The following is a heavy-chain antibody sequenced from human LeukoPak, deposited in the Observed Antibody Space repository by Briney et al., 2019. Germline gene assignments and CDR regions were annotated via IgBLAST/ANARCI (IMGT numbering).Heavy chain of an antibody. Sequence: QAGGSLRLSCAASGFTFSSYAMSWVRQAPGKGLEWVSAISGSGGSTYYADSVKGRFTISRDNSKNTLYLQMNSLRAEDTAVYYCAKGLLSSSWYWGAFDIWGQGTMVTVSS. CDR3: AKGLLSSSWYWGAFDI. CDR2: ISGSGGST. J-gene: IGHJ3*02. D-gene: IGHD6-13*01. V-gene: IGHV3-23*01. CDR1: GFTFSSYA.